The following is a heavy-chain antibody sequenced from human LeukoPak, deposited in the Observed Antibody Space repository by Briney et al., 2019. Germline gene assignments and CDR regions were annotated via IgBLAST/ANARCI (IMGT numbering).Heavy chain of an antibody. CDR2: TIPIFGTA. CDR1: GGTFSSYA. CDR3: ARGEPKKIVSPYFDY. D-gene: IGHD5/OR15-5a*01. J-gene: IGHJ4*02. Sequence: ASVKVSCKASGGTFSSYAISWVRQAPGQGLEWMGGTIPIFGTANYAQKFQGRVTITTDESTSTAYMELSSLRSEDTAVYYCARGEPKKIVSPYFDYWGQGTLVTVSS. V-gene: IGHV1-69*05.